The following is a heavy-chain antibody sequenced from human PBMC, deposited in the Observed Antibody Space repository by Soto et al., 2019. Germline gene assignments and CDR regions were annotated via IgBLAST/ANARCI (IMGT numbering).Heavy chain of an antibody. V-gene: IGHV3-23*01. Sequence: GGSLRLSCAASGFTFSSYAMSWVRQAPGKGLEWVSAISGSGGSTYYADSVKGRFTISRDNSKNTLYLQMNSLRAEDTAVYYCAKRGLAVAGTVNWFDPWGQGTLVTVSS. J-gene: IGHJ5*02. D-gene: IGHD6-13*01. CDR1: GFTFSSYA. CDR2: ISGSGGST. CDR3: AKRGLAVAGTVNWFDP.